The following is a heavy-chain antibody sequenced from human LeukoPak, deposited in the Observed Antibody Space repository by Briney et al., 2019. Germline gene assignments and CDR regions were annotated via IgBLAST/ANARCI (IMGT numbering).Heavy chain of an antibody. D-gene: IGHD4-17*01. CDR3: AREPAVGPVDAFDI. J-gene: IGHJ3*02. CDR2: IYTSGST. Sequence: SETLSLTCTVYGGSISSYYWSWIRQPAGKGLEWIGRIYTSGSTNYNPSLKSRVTMSVDTSKNQFSLKLSSVAAADTAVYYCAREPAVGPVDAFDIWGQGTMVTVSS. CDR1: GGSISSYY. V-gene: IGHV4-4*07.